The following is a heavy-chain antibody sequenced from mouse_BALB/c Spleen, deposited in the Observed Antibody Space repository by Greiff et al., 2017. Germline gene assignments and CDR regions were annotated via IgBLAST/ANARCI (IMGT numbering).Heavy chain of an antibody. V-gene: IGHV5-6*01. CDR1: GFTFSSYG. D-gene: IGHD4-1*01. CDR3: ARLGRRYFDV. Sequence: EVQLVESGGDLVKPGGSLKLSCAASGFTFSSYGMSWVRQTPDKRLEWVATISSGGSYTYYPDSVKGRFTISRDNAKNTLYLQMSSLKSEDTAMYYCARLGRRYFDVWGAGTTVTVSS. J-gene: IGHJ1*01. CDR2: ISSGGSYT.